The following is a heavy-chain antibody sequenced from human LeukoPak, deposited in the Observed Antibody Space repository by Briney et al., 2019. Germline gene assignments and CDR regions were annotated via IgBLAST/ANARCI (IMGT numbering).Heavy chain of an antibody. CDR1: GFTFSSYA. D-gene: IGHD2-2*01. CDR3: AKDRVHCSSTSCYGPFDY. CDR2: ISGSGGST. Sequence: GGSLRLSCAASGFTFSSYAMRWVRQAPGKGLEWVSAISGSGGSTYYAASVKGRFTISRDNSKNTLYPQMNSLRAEDTAVYYCAKDRVHCSSTSCYGPFDYWGQGTLVTVSS. V-gene: IGHV3-23*01. J-gene: IGHJ4*02.